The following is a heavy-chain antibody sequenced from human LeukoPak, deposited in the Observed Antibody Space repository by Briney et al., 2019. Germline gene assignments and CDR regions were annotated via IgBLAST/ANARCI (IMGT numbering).Heavy chain of an antibody. J-gene: IGHJ6*03. CDR2: IRYDGSNK. D-gene: IGHD2-8*01. CDR1: GFSFSTYG. CDR3: AKDQGNGYYYYYMDV. Sequence: GGSLRLSCAASGFSFSTYGMHWVGQPPGKGREGGTFIRYDGSNKYYADSVSGRFTISRDNSKNTLYLQMNSLRVEDTAVYYCAKDQGNGYYYYYMDVWGKGTTVIVSS. V-gene: IGHV3-30*02.